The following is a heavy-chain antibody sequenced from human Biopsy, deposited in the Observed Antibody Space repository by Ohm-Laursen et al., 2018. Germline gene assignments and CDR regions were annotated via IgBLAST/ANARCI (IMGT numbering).Heavy chain of an antibody. Sequence: SDTLSLTCTVSGGSISGSSWSWIRQAPGKGLEWIGYISYSRGTNYNPSLKSRITISVDTSKNQFSLKPTSVTAADTAVYYCAKHGSGWTGDDAFHIWGQGTMVTVSS. CDR1: GGSISGSS. V-gene: IGHV4-59*08. CDR3: AKHGSGWTGDDAFHI. J-gene: IGHJ3*02. D-gene: IGHD6-19*01. CDR2: ISYSRGT.